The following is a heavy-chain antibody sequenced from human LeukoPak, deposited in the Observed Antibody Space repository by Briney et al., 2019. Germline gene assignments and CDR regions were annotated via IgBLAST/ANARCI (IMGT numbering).Heavy chain of an antibody. D-gene: IGHD2-15*01. CDR2: ISSSGSTI. V-gene: IGHV3-11*01. Sequence: GGSLRLSCAASGFSFSDYYMSWIRQAPGKGLEWVSYISSSGSTIYYADSVKGRFTISRDNAKNSLYLQMNCLRAEDTAVYYCARSGTRLGYCSGDNCPFDYWGQGTLVTVSS. CDR3: ARSGTRLGYCSGDNCPFDY. J-gene: IGHJ4*02. CDR1: GFSFSDYY.